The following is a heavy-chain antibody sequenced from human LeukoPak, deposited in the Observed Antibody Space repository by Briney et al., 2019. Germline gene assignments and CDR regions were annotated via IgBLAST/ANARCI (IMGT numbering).Heavy chain of an antibody. CDR2: ISTNHGNI. V-gene: IGHV1-18*01. D-gene: IGHD6-19*01. Sequence: ASVKVSCKASGYTFTNYGITWVRQAPGQGLEWMGWISTNHGNINYAQKIQGRVTMTTDTSTSTAYMELRNLRSDDTAMYYCARDQIRQGLPGYWGQGTLVTVSS. CDR1: GYTFTNYG. J-gene: IGHJ4*02. CDR3: ARDQIRQGLPGY.